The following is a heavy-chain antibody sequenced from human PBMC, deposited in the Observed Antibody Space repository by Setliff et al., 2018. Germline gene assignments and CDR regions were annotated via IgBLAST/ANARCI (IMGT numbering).Heavy chain of an antibody. CDR2: ISAYNGYI. V-gene: IGHV1-18*01. CDR1: GYTFTSYG. J-gene: IGHJ6*03. Sequence: GASVKVSCKASGYTFTSYGITWVRQAPGQGLEWMAWISAYNGYIVYAQKFQGRVTVTTDTSTSTAYMELRSLRSDDTAVYYCARRNFYYDSSGFALYYYYMDVWGKGTTVTVSS. CDR3: ARRNFYYDSSGFALYYYYMDV. D-gene: IGHD3-22*01.